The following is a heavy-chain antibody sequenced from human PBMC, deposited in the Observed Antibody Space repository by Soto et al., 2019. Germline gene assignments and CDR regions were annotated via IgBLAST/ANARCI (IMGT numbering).Heavy chain of an antibody. J-gene: IGHJ4*02. CDR3: ARASGSCFY. Sequence: SETLSLTCAVYGGSFSGYYWSWIRQPPGKGLEWIGEINHSGSTNYNPSLKSRVTISVDTSKNQFSLKLSSVTAADTAVYYCARASGSCFYWGQGTLVTVSS. CDR1: GGSFSGYY. D-gene: IGHD2-15*01. V-gene: IGHV4-34*01. CDR2: INHSGST.